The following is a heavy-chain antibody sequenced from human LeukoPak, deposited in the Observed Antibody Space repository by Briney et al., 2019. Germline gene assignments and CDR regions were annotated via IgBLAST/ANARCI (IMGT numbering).Heavy chain of an antibody. V-gene: IGHV4-4*07. D-gene: IGHD3-10*01. CDR1: GGSISSFY. J-gene: IGHJ3*02. CDR2: IYTSGST. Sequence: PSETLSLTCTVSGGSISSFYWSWIRQPAGKGLEWIGRIYTSGSTNYNPSLKGRVTMSVDTSKNQFSLKLSSVTAADTAVYYCARDMVRGVILGAFDIWGQGTMVTVSS. CDR3: ARDMVRGVILGAFDI.